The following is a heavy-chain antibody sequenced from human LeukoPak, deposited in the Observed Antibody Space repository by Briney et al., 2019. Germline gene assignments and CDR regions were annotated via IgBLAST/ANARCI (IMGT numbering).Heavy chain of an antibody. CDR2: IRYDGSNK. D-gene: IGHD6-19*01. CDR3: ARGVGRYSSGWQRYY. V-gene: IGHV3-30*02. Sequence: PGGSLRLSCAASGFTFSSYGMHWVRQAPGKGLEWVAFIRYDGSNKYYADSVKGRFTISRDNSKNTLYLQMNSLRAEDTAVYYCARGVGRYSSGWQRYYWAQGTLVTVSS. J-gene: IGHJ4*02. CDR1: GFTFSSYG.